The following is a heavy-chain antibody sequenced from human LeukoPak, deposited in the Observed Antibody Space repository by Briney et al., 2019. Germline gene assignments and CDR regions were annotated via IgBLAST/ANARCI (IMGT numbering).Heavy chain of an antibody. CDR1: GFVFEDFA. V-gene: IGHV3-9*01. Sequence: GRSLRLSCAASGFVFEDFAMNWVRQVPGKGLEWVSDISWNSDRKHYADSVKGQFTISRDNAKKSLYLEMNSLRVEDTAFYCAKSRGIGVRAFDIWGQGTMVTVSS. CDR2: ISWNSDRK. J-gene: IGHJ3*02. CDR3: AKSRGIGVRAFDI. D-gene: IGHD3-3*01.